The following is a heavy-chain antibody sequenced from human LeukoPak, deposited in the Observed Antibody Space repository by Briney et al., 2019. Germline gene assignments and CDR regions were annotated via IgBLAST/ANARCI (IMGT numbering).Heavy chain of an antibody. V-gene: IGHV3-21*01. CDR3: ARDSPGFDAFDI. D-gene: IGHD2-15*01. Sequence: PGGSLRLSCAASGFTFSSYSMNWVRQAPGKGLEWVSSISSSSSYIYYADSVKGRFTISRDNAKNSLYLQMNSLRADDTAVYYCARDSPGFDAFDIWGQGTMVTVSS. J-gene: IGHJ3*02. CDR1: GFTFSSYS. CDR2: ISSSSSYI.